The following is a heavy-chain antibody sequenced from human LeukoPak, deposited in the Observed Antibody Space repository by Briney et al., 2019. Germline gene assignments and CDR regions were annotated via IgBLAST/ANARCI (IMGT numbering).Heavy chain of an antibody. CDR1: GYSFTSYW. Sequence: GESLKISCKGSGYSFTSYWIGWVRQMPGKGLEWMGIIYPGDSDTRYSPSFQGQVTISADKPISTAYLQWSSLKASDTAMYYCARIRMVRGIYYYYMDVWGKGTTVTISS. V-gene: IGHV5-51*04. CDR3: ARIRMVRGIYYYYMDV. J-gene: IGHJ6*03. CDR2: IYPGDSDT. D-gene: IGHD3-10*01.